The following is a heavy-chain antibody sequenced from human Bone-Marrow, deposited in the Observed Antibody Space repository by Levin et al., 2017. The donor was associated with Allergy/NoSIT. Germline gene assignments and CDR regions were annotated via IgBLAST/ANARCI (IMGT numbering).Heavy chain of an antibody. CDR1: GGSFSGYY. D-gene: IGHD5-24*01. CDR2: INHSGST. V-gene: IGHV4-34*01. Sequence: SSETLSLTCAVYGGSFSGYYWSWIRQPPGKGLEWIGEINHSGSTNYNPSLKSRVTISVDTSKNQFSLKLSSVTAADTAVYYCARGQYRRDGYNRAYYYGMDVWGQGTTVTVSS. J-gene: IGHJ6*02. CDR3: ARGQYRRDGYNRAYYYGMDV.